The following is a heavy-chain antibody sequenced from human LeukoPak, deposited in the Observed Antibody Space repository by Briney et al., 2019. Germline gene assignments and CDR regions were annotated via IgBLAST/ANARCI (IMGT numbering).Heavy chain of an antibody. CDR1: GYTFTGYY. J-gene: IGHJ4*02. D-gene: IGHD5-24*01. CDR2: INPNSGGT. V-gene: IGHV1-2*02. CDR3: ARDRDGYRSFDY. Sequence: ASVKVSCKASGYTFTGYYMHWVRQAPGQGLEWMGWINPNSGGTNYAQKFQGRVTMTRDTSISTAYMELSSLRSEDTAVYYCARDRDGYRSFDYWGQGTLVTVS.